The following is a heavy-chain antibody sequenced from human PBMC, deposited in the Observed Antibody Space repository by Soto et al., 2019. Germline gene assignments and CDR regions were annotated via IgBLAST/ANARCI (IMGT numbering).Heavy chain of an antibody. V-gene: IGHV3-11*05. D-gene: IGHD2-21*02. CDR1: GFTFSDYY. J-gene: IGHJ4*02. CDR3: TTDLRARGNPLQFGY. CDR2: ISSSSRTT. Sequence: PGGSLRLSCAASGFTFSDYYMSWIRQAPGKGLDWVAYISSSSRTTKYGDSVKGRFTISRDDSKNTLYLQMNSLKTEDTAVYYCTTDLRARGNPLQFGYWGQGTLVTVSS.